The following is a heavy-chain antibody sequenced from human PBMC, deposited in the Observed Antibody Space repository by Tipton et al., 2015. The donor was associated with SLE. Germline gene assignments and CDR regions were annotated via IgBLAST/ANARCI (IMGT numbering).Heavy chain of an antibody. CDR1: GFTFSSYA. V-gene: IGHV3-23*03. J-gene: IGHJ2*01. CDR2: IYAGDST. Sequence: SLRLSCAASGFTFSSYAMSWVRQAPGKGLEWVSTIYAGDSTYYADTVRGRFTISRDNFKNTLYLEMNSLRAEDTAVYYCAKDQGFHWYFDLWGRGTLVTVSS. CDR3: AKDQGFHWYFDL.